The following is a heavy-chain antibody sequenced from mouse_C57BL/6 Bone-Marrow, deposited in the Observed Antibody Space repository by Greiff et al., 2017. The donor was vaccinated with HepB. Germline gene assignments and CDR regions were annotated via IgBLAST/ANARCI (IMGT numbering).Heavy chain of an antibody. Sequence: EVQVVESGGGLVQSGRSLRLSCATSGFTFSDFYMEWVRQAPGKGLEWIAASRNKANDYTTEYSASVKGRFIVSRDTSQSILYLQMNALRAEDTAIYYCARDAYYSNYVFAYWGQGTLVTVSA. V-gene: IGHV7-1*01. J-gene: IGHJ3*01. CDR3: ARDAYYSNYVFAY. D-gene: IGHD2-5*01. CDR1: GFTFSDFY. CDR2: SRNKANDYTT.